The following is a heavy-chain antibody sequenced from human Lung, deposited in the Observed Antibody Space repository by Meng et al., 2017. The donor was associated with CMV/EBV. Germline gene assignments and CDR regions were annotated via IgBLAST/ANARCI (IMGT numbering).Heavy chain of an antibody. V-gene: IGHV4-39*01. CDR3: ARHHHSPTFDY. CDR2: VVYSGTT. J-gene: IGHJ4*02. D-gene: IGHD1-14*01. CDR1: GGSISSSSYY. Sequence: QLPLQESGPGLVKPSETLSLPCTVSGGSISSSSYYWAWISQPPGEGLEWIGSVVYSGTTYYTSSLKSRVSISVDTSKNQFSLKLRSVTAADTAVYYCARHHHSPTFDYWGQGTLVTVSS.